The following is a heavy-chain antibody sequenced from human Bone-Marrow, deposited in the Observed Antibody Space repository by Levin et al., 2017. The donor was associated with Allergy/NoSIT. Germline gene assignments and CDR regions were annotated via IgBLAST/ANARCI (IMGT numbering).Heavy chain of an antibody. Sequence: KISCKASGFTFSTSAVQWVRQGRGQRLEWIGWIGADSGNTNYAQRLQERVTITGDMSTSTVFMELSRLKSEDTAMYYCAATSTGDGFDIWGQGTMVTVSS. D-gene: IGHD2-2*01. CDR2: IGADSGNT. CDR1: GFTFSTSA. J-gene: IGHJ3*02. CDR3: AATSTGDGFDI. V-gene: IGHV1-58*01.